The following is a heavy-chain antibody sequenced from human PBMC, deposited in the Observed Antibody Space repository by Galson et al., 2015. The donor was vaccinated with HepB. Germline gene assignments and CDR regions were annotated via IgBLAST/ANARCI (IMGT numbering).Heavy chain of an antibody. J-gene: IGHJ5*02. CDR1: GYSFPSYW. CDR2: LDPSDSYT. D-gene: IGHD6-19*01. CDR3: ARSGIAVAAGGLYNWFDP. V-gene: IGHV5-10-1*03. Sequence: QSGAAVKQPGESLAISCKGSGYSFPSYWISWVRQMPGKGLEWMGRLDPSDSYTNYTPSFQGHVTISADKSISTAYLQWSSLKASDTAMHYCARSGIAVAAGGLYNWFDPWGQGTLVTVSS.